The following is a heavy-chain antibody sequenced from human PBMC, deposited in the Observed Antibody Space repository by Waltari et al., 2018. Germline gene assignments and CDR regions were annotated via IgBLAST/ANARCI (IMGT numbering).Heavy chain of an antibody. V-gene: IGHV3-23*01. Sequence: EVQLLESGGGLVQPGGSLRLSCAASGFTFSSYAMSWVRQAPGKGLEWVSAISGSGGSTYYADSGKGRFTISRDNSKNTLYLQMNSLRAEDTAVYYCAKRRPKDFWSGLRPYFDYWGQGTLVTVSS. CDR1: GFTFSSYA. CDR3: AKRRPKDFWSGLRPYFDY. CDR2: ISGSGGST. D-gene: IGHD3-3*01. J-gene: IGHJ4*02.